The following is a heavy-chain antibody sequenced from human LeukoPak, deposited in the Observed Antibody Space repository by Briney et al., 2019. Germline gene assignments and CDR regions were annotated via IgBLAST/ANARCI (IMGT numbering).Heavy chain of an antibody. V-gene: IGHV3-64*01. D-gene: IGHD5-18*01. Sequence: PGGSLRLSCAVSGFTFSSYAMHWVRQAPGKGLEHVSAISSNGGTTYYANSVKGRFTIFRDNSKNTLYLQMGSLRAEDMAVYYCARAGPGLQLWLLFDYWGQGTLVTVSS. J-gene: IGHJ4*02. CDR1: GFTFSSYA. CDR3: ARAGPGLQLWLLFDY. CDR2: ISSNGGTT.